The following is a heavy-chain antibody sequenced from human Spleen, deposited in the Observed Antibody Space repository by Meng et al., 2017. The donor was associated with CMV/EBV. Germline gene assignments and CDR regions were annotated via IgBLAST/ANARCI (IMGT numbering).Heavy chain of an antibody. CDR2: IRYDGNDR. V-gene: IGHV3-30*02. CDR3: AKAHVDTAYLGDY. D-gene: IGHD5-18*01. CDR1: GFTFSSYS. Sequence: GGSLRLSCAASGFTFSSYSMNWVRRAPGKGLEWVAFIRYDGNDRFYSDSVKGRFTISRDNSKNTLYLQMNSLRAEDTAMYYCAKAHVDTAYLGDYWGQGTLVTVSS. J-gene: IGHJ4*02.